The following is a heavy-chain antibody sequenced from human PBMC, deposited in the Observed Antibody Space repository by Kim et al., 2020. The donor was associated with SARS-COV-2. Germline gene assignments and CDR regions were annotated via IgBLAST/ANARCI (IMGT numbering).Heavy chain of an antibody. CDR1: GGSTDNYY. V-gene: IGHV4-59*12. CDR2: NYFGGSI. CDR3: ARDPQPVDYGVGFET. D-gene: IGHD1-26*01. Sequence: SETLSLTCSVSGGSTDNYYWSWLRQPPGKGPEWRGQNYFGGSINYNPALQSRVTISEDASKSRFSLSLRSVTAADTAVYYCARDPQPVDYGVGFETWG. J-gene: IGHJ3*02.